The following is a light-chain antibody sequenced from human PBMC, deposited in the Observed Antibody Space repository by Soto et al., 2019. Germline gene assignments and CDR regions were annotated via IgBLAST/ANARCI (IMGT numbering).Light chain of an antibody. CDR2: NNN. V-gene: IGLV1-44*01. Sequence: QSVLTQPPSASGTPGQRVNLSCSGSSSNIGSNTVNWYQLLPGTAPQLLIFNNNQRPSGVPDRFSGSKSGTSASLAISGLQSEDEAAYYCAAWDDSLNGQVVFGGGTKLTVL. CDR1: SSNIGSNT. J-gene: IGLJ2*01. CDR3: AAWDDSLNGQVV.